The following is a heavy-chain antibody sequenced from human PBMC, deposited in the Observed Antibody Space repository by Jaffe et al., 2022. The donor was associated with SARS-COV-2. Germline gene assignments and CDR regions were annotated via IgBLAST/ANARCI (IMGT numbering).Heavy chain of an antibody. D-gene: IGHD4-17*01. V-gene: IGHV3-9*01. J-gene: IGHJ5*02. CDR3: AKDLHPMTTVTKASLDP. CDR2: ISWNSGSI. Sequence: EVQLVESGGGLVQPGRSLRLSCAASGFTFDDYAMHWVRQAPGKGLEWVSGISWNSGSIGYADSVKGRFTISRDNAKNSLYLQMNSLRAEDTALYYCAKDLHPMTTVTKASLDPWGQGTLVTVSS. CDR1: GFTFDDYA.